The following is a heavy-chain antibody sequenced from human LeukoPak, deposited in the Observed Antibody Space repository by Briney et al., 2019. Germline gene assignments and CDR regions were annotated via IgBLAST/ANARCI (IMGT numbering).Heavy chain of an antibody. J-gene: IGHJ4*02. CDR3: ARDGTAVAGTMNY. CDR2: IWYDGSNK. Sequence: GGSLRLSCAASGFTFSSYGMHWVRQAPGKGLEWVAVIWYDGSNKYYADSVKGRFAISRDNSKNTLYLQMNSLRAEDTAVYYCARDGTAVAGTMNYWGQGTLVTVSS. D-gene: IGHD6-19*01. CDR1: GFTFSSYG. V-gene: IGHV3-33*01.